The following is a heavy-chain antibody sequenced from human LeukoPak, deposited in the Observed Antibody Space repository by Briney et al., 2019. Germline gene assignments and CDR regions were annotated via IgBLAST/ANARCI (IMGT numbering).Heavy chain of an antibody. CDR2: ISAYNGNT. V-gene: IGHV1-18*01. CDR1: GYTFTSDG. J-gene: IGHJ6*02. CDR3: ARESSGWGPGYYGMDV. Sequence: ASVKVSCKASGYTFTSDGISWVRQAPGQGLEWMGWISAYNGNTNYAQKLQGRVTMTTDTSTSSAYMELRSLRSDDTAVYYCARESSGWGPGYYGMDVWGQGTTVTVSS. D-gene: IGHD6-19*01.